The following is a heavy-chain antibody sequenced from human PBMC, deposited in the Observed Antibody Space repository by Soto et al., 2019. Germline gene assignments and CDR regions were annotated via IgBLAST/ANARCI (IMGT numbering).Heavy chain of an antibody. CDR2: IYYSGST. J-gene: IGHJ3*02. D-gene: IGHD4-17*01. V-gene: IGHV4-39*01. Sequence: QLQLQEAGPGLVKPSETLSLTCTVSAASISSSDYFWGWIRQPPGKWLEWIGSIYYSGSTYYNLSLKSRVTISVDTAKNQFSLKLSSVTAADTAVYYCSRYYGGNDAFDIWGQGTMVTVSS. CDR1: AASISSSDYF. CDR3: SRYYGGNDAFDI.